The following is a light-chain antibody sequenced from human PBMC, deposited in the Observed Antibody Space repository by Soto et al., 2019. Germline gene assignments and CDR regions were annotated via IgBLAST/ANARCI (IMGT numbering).Light chain of an antibody. J-gene: IGKJ3*01. CDR3: QQYYSYPGT. CDR2: AAS. Sequence: DIQMTQSPSSLSASVGDRLTITCRASQDITTYLNWFQQKPGKAPKLLIYAASTLQSGVPSRFSGSGSGTDFTLTISCLQSEDFATYYCQQYYSYPGTFGPGTKVDIK. CDR1: QDITTY. V-gene: IGKV1-16*01.